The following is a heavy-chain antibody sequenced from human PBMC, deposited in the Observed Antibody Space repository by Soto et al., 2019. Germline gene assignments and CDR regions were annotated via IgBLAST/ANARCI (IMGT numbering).Heavy chain of an antibody. D-gene: IGHD6-19*01. Sequence: QVQLVESGGGVVQPGGSLTLSCAASGFTFSNYAIHWVRQAPGKGLAWVAVILYDGNNKYYADSVKGRFTISRDNSKDTLFLQMSSLRAEDTAVYFCAKDRGSEYSSGRSVDFWGQGTLVTVSS. J-gene: IGHJ4*02. V-gene: IGHV3-30*18. CDR1: GFTFSNYA. CDR3: AKDRGSEYSSGRSVDF. CDR2: ILYDGNNK.